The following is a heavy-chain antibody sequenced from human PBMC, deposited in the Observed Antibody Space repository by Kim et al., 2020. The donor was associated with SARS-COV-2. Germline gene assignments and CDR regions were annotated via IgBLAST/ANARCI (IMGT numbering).Heavy chain of an antibody. V-gene: IGHV3-30*07. CDR3: ARDRYSGSDTLRDY. D-gene: IGHD5-12*01. J-gene: IGHJ4*02. Sequence: YYDSVKGRFTVSSDDDENTVYLQMGSLGAGDTAVYYCARDRYSGSDTLRDYWGQGTLVTVSS.